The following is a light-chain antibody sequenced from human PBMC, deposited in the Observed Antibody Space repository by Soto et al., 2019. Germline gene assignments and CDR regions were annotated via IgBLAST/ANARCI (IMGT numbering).Light chain of an antibody. CDR2: YVS. J-gene: IGLJ1*01. CDR1: NIGSKR. Sequence: SYELTQPPSVSVAPEKTARLTCGGDNIGSKRVHWYRQKPGQAPVLVIYYVSDRPSGIPERFSGFNSGNTATLTINRVEAGDEGDYYCQVWDITTDHYVFGTGTKLTVL. V-gene: IGLV3-21*04. CDR3: QVWDITTDHYV.